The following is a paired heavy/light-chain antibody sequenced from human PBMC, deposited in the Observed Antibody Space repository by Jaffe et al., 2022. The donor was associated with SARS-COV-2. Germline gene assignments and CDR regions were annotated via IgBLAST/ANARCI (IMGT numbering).Light chain of an antibody. V-gene: IGLV2-8*01. J-gene: IGLJ2*01. Sequence: QSALTQPPSASGSPGQSVTISCTGTSRDIGGYNYVSWYQQHPGKAPKLMIYEVSKRPSGVPDRVSGSKSGNTASLTVSGLQAEDEADYYCSSYAGSNNVVFGGGTKLTVL. CDR3: SSYAGSNNVV. CDR1: SRDIGGYNY. CDR2: EVS.
Heavy chain of an antibody. CDR1: GFTFSSYG. Sequence: EVQLVESGGGLVQPGGSLRLSCAASGFTFSSYGMNWVRQAPGKGLEWVSYISDSRNTMYYADSVKGRFTISRGNAENSVYLQMSSLRDEDTAVYYCARRHYNGWFYLDHWGQGTLVTVSS. J-gene: IGHJ4*02. D-gene: IGHD6-19*01. V-gene: IGHV3-48*02. CDR2: ISDSRNTM. CDR3: ARRHYNGWFYLDH.